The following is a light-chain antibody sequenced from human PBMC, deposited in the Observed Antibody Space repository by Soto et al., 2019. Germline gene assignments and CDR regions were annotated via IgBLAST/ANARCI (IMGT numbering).Light chain of an antibody. CDR2: SNS. CDR3: QSHDSSLSAVV. Sequence: QSVLTQPPSASGAPGQRVTISCTGSNSNIGAGFDVHWYQQLPGTAPKLLIHSNSNRPSGVPDRFSGSKSGTSASLAITGLQAEDEADYYCQSHDSSLSAVVFGGGTKVTVL. V-gene: IGLV1-40*01. CDR1: NSNIGAGFD. J-gene: IGLJ2*01.